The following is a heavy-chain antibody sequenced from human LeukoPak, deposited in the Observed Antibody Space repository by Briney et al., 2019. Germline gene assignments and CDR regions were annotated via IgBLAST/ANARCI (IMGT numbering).Heavy chain of an antibody. J-gene: IGHJ4*02. D-gene: IGHD2-21*02. CDR3: ARDMGGDCTQFHFDY. Sequence: SVKVSCKASGGTFSSYAISWVRQAPGQGLEWMGGIIPIFGTANYAQKFQGRATVTADESTSTAYMELSSLRSEDTAVYYCARDMGGDCTQFHFDYWGQGTLVTVSS. V-gene: IGHV1-69*01. CDR1: GGTFSSYA. CDR2: IIPIFGTA.